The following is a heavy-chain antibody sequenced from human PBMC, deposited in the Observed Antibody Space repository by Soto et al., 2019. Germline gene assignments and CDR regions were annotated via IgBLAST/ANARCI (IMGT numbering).Heavy chain of an antibody. D-gene: IGHD3-10*01. CDR3: ATTYYFGSGSAY. CDR1: GGSISSSSYY. CDR2: IYYSGST. V-gene: IGHV4-39*01. Sequence: QLQLQESGPGLVKPSETLSLTCTVSGGSISSSSYYWGWIRQPPGKGLEWIGSIYYSGSTYYNPSQKSRLNISVDTSKNQFTRQLSSVPAADTAVYYCATTYYFGSGSAYWGQGTLVTVSS. J-gene: IGHJ4*02.